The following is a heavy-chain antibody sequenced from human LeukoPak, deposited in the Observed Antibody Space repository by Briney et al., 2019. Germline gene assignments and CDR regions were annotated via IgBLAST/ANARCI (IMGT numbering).Heavy chain of an antibody. J-gene: IGHJ4*02. CDR1: GFSFTSYW. D-gene: IGHD2/OR15-2a*01. CDR3: ARRNLFDY. CDR2: IKYDGSKK. V-gene: IGHV3-7*01. Sequence: GSLRLSCAASGFSFTSYWMDWVRQAPGKGLGWVANIKYDGSKKNYVGSVKGRFTISRDNAKKSLYLQMDSLRAEDTAVYYCARRNLFDYWGQGALVIVSS.